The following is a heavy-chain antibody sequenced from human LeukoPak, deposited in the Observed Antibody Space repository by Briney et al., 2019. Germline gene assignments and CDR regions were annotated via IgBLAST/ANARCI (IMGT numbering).Heavy chain of an antibody. D-gene: IGHD5-24*01. CDR1: GGSISSYY. CDR3: ARARRGRDGYNYHFDY. J-gene: IGHJ4*02. CDR2: IYYSGST. V-gene: IGHV4-59*01. Sequence: SETLSLTCTVSGGSISSYYWSWIRQPPGKGLEWIGYIYYSGSTSYNPSLKSRVTISVDTSKNQFSLKLSSVTAADTAVYYCARARRGRDGYNYHFDYWGQGTLVTVSS.